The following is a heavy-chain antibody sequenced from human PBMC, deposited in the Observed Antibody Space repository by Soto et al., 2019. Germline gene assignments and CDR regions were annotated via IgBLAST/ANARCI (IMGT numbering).Heavy chain of an antibody. CDR3: ARDAPITIFGVVYYYGMDV. CDR2: ISSSSSYT. CDR1: GFTFSIYG. D-gene: IGHD3-3*01. Sequence: EVQLVESGGGLVKPGGSLRLSCAASGFTFSIYGMNWVRQAPGKGLEWVSSISSSSSYTYYADSVKGRFTISRDNAKNSVYLQMNSLRAEDTAVYYCARDAPITIFGVVYYYGMDVWGQGTTVTVSS. V-gene: IGHV3-21*01. J-gene: IGHJ6*02.